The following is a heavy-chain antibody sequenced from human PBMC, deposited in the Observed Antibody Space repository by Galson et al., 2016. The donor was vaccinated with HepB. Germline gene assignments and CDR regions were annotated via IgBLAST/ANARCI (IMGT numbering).Heavy chain of an antibody. Sequence: SLRLSCAASGFTFSGYGIHWVRQAPGKGLEWVAGISTDGSNKYYADSVQGRFTITRDNSKDTLYLQMNRLRAEDTAVYYCAREQWRIIGDHGGFDSWGQGTLVTVSS. D-gene: IGHD6-19*01. V-gene: IGHV3-33*05. CDR3: AREQWRIIGDHGGFDS. CDR2: ISTDGSNK. J-gene: IGHJ4*02. CDR1: GFTFSGYG.